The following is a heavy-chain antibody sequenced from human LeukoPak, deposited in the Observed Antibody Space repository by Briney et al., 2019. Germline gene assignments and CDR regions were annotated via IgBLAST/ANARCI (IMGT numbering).Heavy chain of an antibody. CDR2: NYPGDSDT. V-gene: IGHV5-51*01. CDR3: ARHIIVDSSSWYSNDAFDI. CDR1: GYSFTSYW. Sequence: GESLKISCKGSGYSFTSYWIGWVRQMPGKGLEWMGINYPGDSDTRYSPSFQGQVTISADKSISTAYLQWSSLKASDTAMYYCARHIIVDSSSWYSNDAFDIWGQGTMVTVSS. D-gene: IGHD6-13*01. J-gene: IGHJ3*02.